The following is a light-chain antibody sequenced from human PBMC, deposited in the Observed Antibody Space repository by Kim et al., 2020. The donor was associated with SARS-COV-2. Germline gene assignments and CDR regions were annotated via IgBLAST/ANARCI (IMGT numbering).Light chain of an antibody. CDR2: AAS. CDR3: QQSYNTHRT. J-gene: IGKJ1*01. V-gene: IGKV1-39*01. CDR1: QSIITY. Sequence: AFVGDRVTITCRASQSIITYLNLYPQKTAEAPKFLIHAASPLQSGVPSRFCGHGSGPEFPLPISSLRPEDFATYYCQQSYNTHRTFGQGTKVDSK.